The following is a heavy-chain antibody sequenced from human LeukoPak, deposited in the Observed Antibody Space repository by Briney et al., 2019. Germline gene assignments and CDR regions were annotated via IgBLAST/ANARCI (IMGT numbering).Heavy chain of an antibody. CDR2: INPNSGGT. CDR3: ARSLITRYYYYGMDV. CDR1: GYTFTGYY. J-gene: IGHJ6*02. V-gene: IGHV1-2*02. D-gene: IGHD3-22*01. Sequence: ASVKVSCKASGYTFTGYYMHWVRQAPGQGLEWMGWINPNSGGTNYAQEFQGRVTMTRDTSISTAYMELSRLRSDDTAVYYCARSLITRYYYYGMDVWGQGTTVTVSS.